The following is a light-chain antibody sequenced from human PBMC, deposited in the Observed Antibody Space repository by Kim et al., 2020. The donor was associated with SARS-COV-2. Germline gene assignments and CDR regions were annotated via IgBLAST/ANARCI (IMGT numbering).Light chain of an antibody. V-gene: IGKV3-15*01. CDR1: QSVSSN. Sequence: DIVMTQSPATLSLSPGERATLSCRASQSVSSNLAWYQQKPGQAPRLLIHGASTRATGVPARFSGSGSGTEFTLTISSLQSEDFAVYYCHQYNNWWTFGQGTKVDIK. J-gene: IGKJ1*01. CDR2: GAS. CDR3: HQYNNWWT.